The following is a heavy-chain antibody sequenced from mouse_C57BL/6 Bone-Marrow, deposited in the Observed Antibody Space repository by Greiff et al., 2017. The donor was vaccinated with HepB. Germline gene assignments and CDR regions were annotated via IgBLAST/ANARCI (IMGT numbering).Heavy chain of an antibody. CDR3: ARQRCLLPMDY. CDR2: ISNGGGST. CDR1: GFTFSDYY. Sequence: EVQRVESGGGLVQPGGSLKLSCAASGFTFSDYYMYWVRQTPEKRLEWVAYISNGGGSTYYPDTVKGRFTISRDNAKNTLYLQMSRLKSEDTAMYYCARQRCLLPMDYWGQGTSVTVSS. D-gene: IGHD2-3*01. V-gene: IGHV5-12*01. J-gene: IGHJ4*01.